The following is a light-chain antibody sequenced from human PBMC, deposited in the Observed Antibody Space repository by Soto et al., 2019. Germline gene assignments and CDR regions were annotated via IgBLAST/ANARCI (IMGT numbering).Light chain of an antibody. V-gene: IGKV3-15*01. CDR2: GVS. Sequence: VLTQSPASLSVSPGQTATLSCRASQSVGSAFGWYQQIPGQAPRLLIYGVSTRAAGIPARFRGSASGADFTLTITSLQSEDFAIYYCQQYNAWPITFGQGTRLEIK. J-gene: IGKJ5*01. CDR1: QSVGSA. CDR3: QQYNAWPIT.